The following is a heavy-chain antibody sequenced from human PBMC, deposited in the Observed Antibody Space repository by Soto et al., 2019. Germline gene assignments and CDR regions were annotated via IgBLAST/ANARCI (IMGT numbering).Heavy chain of an antibody. V-gene: IGHV3-23*01. CDR3: AKPDIVVVVAATPLDY. Sequence: GGSLRLSCAASGFTFNKIAMHWVRQPPGKGLEWVSGITGDIDGPYYADYVRGRFTISRDNSKTTVYLQMIVLRVEDTAVYYCAKPDIVVVVAATPLDYWGQGTLVTVSS. J-gene: IGHJ4*02. CDR2: ITGDIDGP. CDR1: GFTFNKIA. D-gene: IGHD2-15*01.